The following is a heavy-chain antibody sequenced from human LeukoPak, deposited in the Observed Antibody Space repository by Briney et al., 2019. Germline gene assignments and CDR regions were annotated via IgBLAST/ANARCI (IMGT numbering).Heavy chain of an antibody. V-gene: IGHV4-39*01. CDR2: IYYSGST. Sequence: SETLSLICTVSGGSISSSSYYWGWIRQPPGKGLEWIGSIYYSGSTYYNPSLKSRVTISVDTSKNQFSLKLSSVTAADTAVYYCARGSRNQLLWFGELLRRLNGFDYWGQGTLVTVSS. CDR1: GGSISSSSYY. J-gene: IGHJ4*02. D-gene: IGHD3-10*01. CDR3: ARGSRNQLLWFGELLRRLNGFDY.